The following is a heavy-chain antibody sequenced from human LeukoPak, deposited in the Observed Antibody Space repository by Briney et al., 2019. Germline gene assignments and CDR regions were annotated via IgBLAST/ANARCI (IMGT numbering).Heavy chain of an antibody. Sequence: GGSLRLSCAASGFTFSSYAMSWVRQAPGKGLEWVSAISGSGGSTYYADSVKGRFTISRDNSKNTLYLQMNSLRAEDTAVYCCAKDLRITMIVVGYGAFDIWGQGTMVTVSS. D-gene: IGHD3-22*01. J-gene: IGHJ3*02. V-gene: IGHV3-23*01. CDR2: ISGSGGST. CDR1: GFTFSSYA. CDR3: AKDLRITMIVVGYGAFDI.